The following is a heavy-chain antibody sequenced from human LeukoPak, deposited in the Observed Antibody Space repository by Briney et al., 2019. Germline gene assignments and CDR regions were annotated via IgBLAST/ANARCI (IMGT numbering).Heavy chain of an antibody. V-gene: IGHV4-30-4*01. D-gene: IGHD6-13*01. CDR3: ARAFSYSSSWW. CDR2: IYYSGST. CDR1: GGSISSGDYY. Sequence: SETLSLTCTVSGGSISSGDYYWSWIRQPPGKGLEWIGYIYYSGSTYYNPSLKSQVTISVDTSKNQFSLKLSSVTAADTAVYYCARAFSYSSSWWWGQGTLVTVSS. J-gene: IGHJ4*02.